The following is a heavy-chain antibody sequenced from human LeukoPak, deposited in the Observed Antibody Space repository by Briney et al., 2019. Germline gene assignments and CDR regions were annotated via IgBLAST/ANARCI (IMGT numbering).Heavy chain of an antibody. CDR2: INHSGST. Sequence: SETLSLTCAVYGGSFSGYYWRWIRQPPGKGLEWMGEINHSGSTNYNPSLKSRVTISVGTSKNRFSLKLSSVTAADTAVYYCARARVVVPAATTYYYYGMDVWGQGTTVTVSS. D-gene: IGHD2-2*01. CDR3: ARARVVVPAATTYYYYGMDV. V-gene: IGHV4-34*01. J-gene: IGHJ6*02. CDR1: GGSFSGYY.